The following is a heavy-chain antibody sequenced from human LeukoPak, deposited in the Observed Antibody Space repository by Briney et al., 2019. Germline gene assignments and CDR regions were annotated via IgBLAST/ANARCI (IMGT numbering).Heavy chain of an antibody. CDR1: SGSISSSSYY. V-gene: IGHV4-39*07. CDR2: IYHSGST. CDR3: ARDHACSNGVCSYFDS. D-gene: IGHD2-8*01. Sequence: NPSETLSLTCTVSSGSISSSSYYWGWIRQPPGKGLEWIASIYHSGSTWYDPSLKSRVTISVATSRNQFSLKLSSVTAADTAVYYCARDHACSNGVCSYFDSWGQGTLVTVSS. J-gene: IGHJ4*02.